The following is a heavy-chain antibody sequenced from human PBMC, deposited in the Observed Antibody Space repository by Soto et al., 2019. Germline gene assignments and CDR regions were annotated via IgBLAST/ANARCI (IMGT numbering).Heavy chain of an antibody. CDR1: GDSSSTYY. D-gene: IGHD2-15*01. CDR2: INYSGRT. V-gene: IGHV4-59*01. Sequence: QVQLQESGPGLVKASETLSLTCSVSGDSSSTYYWGWIRQPTGKGLEWIGYINYSGRTNHNPSLKCRVATSGDTVKNQFSLKLSSVTAADTAVYYCARSFCSDSVSCNWFDPWGQGTLVTVSS. J-gene: IGHJ5*02. CDR3: ARSFCSDSVSCNWFDP.